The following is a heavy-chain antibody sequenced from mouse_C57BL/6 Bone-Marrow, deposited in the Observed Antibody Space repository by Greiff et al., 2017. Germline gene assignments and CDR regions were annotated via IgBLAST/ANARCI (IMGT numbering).Heavy chain of an antibody. V-gene: IGHV1-75*01. CDR3: ARKGYYGSSYRWYFDV. D-gene: IGHD1-1*01. CDR2: IFPGSGST. J-gene: IGHJ1*03. Sequence: QVQLQQSGPELVKPGASVKISCKASGYTFTDYYINWVKQRPGQGLEWIGWIFPGSGSTYYNEKFKGTATLTVDKSSSTAYMLLSSLTSEDSAVYFCARKGYYGSSYRWYFDVWGTGTTVTVSS. CDR1: GYTFTDYY.